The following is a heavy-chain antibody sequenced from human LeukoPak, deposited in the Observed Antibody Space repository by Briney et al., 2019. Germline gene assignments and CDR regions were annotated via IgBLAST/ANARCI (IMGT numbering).Heavy chain of an antibody. D-gene: IGHD1-1*01. V-gene: IGHV1-24*01. J-gene: IGHJ4*02. CDR1: GYTLTELS. Sequence: GASVKVSCKVSGYTLTELSMHWVRQAPGKGLEWMGGFDPEDGETIYAQKFQGKVTMTEDTSTDTAYMELSSLRSEDTAVYYCATDLRLGNDEFGPDYWGQGTLVTVSS. CDR2: FDPEDGET. CDR3: ATDLRLGNDEFGPDY.